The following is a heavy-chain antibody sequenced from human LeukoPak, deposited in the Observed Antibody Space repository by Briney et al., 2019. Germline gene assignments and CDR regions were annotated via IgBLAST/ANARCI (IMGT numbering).Heavy chain of an antibody. CDR1: GGTFSSYA. CDR2: IIPILGIA. J-gene: IGHJ4*02. CDR3: ARDPDDYGSESYSVDY. V-gene: IGHV1-69*04. Sequence: GASVKVSCKASGGTFSSYAISWVRQAPGQGLEWMGRIIPILGIANYAQKFQGRVTITADKSTSTAYMELSSLRSEDTAVYYCARDPDDYGSESYSVDYWGQGTLVTVSS. D-gene: IGHD3-10*01.